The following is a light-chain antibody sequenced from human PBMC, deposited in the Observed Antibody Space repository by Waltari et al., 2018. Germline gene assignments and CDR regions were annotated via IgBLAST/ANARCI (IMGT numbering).Light chain of an antibody. CDR1: QSVSSNY. CDR3: QQYGGSPPST. Sequence: EIVLTQSPDTLSLSPGERATLSCRASQSVSSNYLAWYQQNPGQAPRLLISGASNRATGIPDRFSGSGSGTDFTLSISRLEPEDFAVYYCQQYGGSPPSTFGGGTRVEIK. CDR2: GAS. J-gene: IGKJ4*01. V-gene: IGKV3-20*01.